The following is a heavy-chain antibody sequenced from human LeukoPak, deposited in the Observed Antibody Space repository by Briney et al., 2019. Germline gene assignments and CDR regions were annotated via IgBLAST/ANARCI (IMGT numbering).Heavy chain of an antibody. V-gene: IGHV3-48*02. CDR1: GFTFSSYG. Sequence: PGGPLRLSCAASGFTFSSYGMNWVRQAPGKGLEWVSYISSSSRTIYYADSVKGRFTISRDNAKNSLYLQMNSLRDEDTAVYYCARLDSYDSSFHCWGQRTPVTVSS. J-gene: IGHJ4*02. CDR3: ARLDSYDSSFHC. CDR2: ISSSSRTI. D-gene: IGHD3-22*01.